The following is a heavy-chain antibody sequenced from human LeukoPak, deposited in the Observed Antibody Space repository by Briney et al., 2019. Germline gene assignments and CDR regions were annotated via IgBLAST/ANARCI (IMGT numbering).Heavy chain of an antibody. V-gene: IGHV4-59*11. Sequence: SETLSLTCTVSGGSISSHYWSWIRQPPGKGLEWIGYIYYSGSTNYNPSPKSRVTISVDTSKNQFSLKLSSVTAADTAVYYCARESMGLLVDYWGQGTLVTVSS. CDR2: IYYSGST. CDR3: ARESMGLLVDY. CDR1: GGSISSHY. D-gene: IGHD3-10*01. J-gene: IGHJ4*02.